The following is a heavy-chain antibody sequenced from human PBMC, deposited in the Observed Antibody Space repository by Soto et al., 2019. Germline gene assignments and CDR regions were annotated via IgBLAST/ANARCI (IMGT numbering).Heavy chain of an antibody. D-gene: IGHD3-3*01. J-gene: IGHJ5*02. V-gene: IGHV3-9*01. CDR2: ISWNSGSI. Sequence: GGSLRLSCAASGFTFDDYAMHWVRQAPGKSLEWVSGISWNSGSIGYADSVKGRFTISRDNAKNSLYLQMNSLRAEDTALYYCAKSRHYDFWSGYYNWFDPWGQGTLVTVSS. CDR3: AKSRHYDFWSGYYNWFDP. CDR1: GFTFDDYA.